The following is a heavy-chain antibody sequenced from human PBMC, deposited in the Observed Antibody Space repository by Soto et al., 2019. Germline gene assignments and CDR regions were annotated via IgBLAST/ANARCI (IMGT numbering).Heavy chain of an antibody. V-gene: IGHV3-30*18. CDR1: GFTFSSYG. CDR2: ISYDGSNK. CDR3: AKDLSHRRNLIAARTDYYYYGMDV. J-gene: IGHJ6*02. D-gene: IGHD6-6*01. Sequence: LRLSCAASGFTFSSYGMHWVRQAPGKGLEWVAVISYDGSNKYYADSVKGRFTISRDNSKNTLYLQMNSLRAEDTAVYYCAKDLSHRRNLIAARTDYYYYGMDVWGQGTTVTVSS.